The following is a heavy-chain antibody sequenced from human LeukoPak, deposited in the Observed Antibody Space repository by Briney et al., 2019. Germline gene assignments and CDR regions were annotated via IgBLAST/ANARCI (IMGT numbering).Heavy chain of an antibody. CDR3: ARHAGGISATGTRPFDY. V-gene: IGHV4-39*01. Sequence: KPSETLSLTCTVSGASFSSSTYYWGWIRQPPGKGLEWIGSIYYSGSTYYNPSLKSRVTMSVDTSKNQFSLELSSVTAADTAVYYCARHAGGISATGTRPFDYWGQGTLVTVSS. D-gene: IGHD6-13*01. CDR2: IYYSGST. CDR1: GASFSSSTYY. J-gene: IGHJ4*02.